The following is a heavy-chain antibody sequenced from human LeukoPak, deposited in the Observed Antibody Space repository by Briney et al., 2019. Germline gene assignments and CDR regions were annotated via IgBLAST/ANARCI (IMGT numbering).Heavy chain of an antibody. CDR1: GFTFSGYW. CDR2: IRQDGNEK. J-gene: IGHJ3*02. CDR3: ARDDSPDTSDSFLDAYAI. D-gene: IGHD3-3*01. V-gene: IGHV3-7*03. Sequence: GGSLRLSCAASGFTFSGYWMAWVRQAPGKGLEWVGNIRQDGNEKNYVDSVKARFTISRDNAKNSLYLQMNSLRAEDTAVYYCARDDSPDTSDSFLDAYAIWGQGTLDTVSS.